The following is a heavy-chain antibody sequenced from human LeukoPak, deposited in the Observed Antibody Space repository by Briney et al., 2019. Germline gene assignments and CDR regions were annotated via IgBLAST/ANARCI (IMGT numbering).Heavy chain of an antibody. CDR3: ARDVLLWFGDPKGHYMDV. J-gene: IGHJ6*03. CDR2: ISSSGST. V-gene: IGHV4-61*02. D-gene: IGHD3-10*01. Sequence: SETLSLTCTVSGDSISSGDYYWSWIRQPAGKGLEWIGRISSSGSTNYNPSLKSRVTISVDTSKNQFSLKLSSVTAADTAVYYCARDVLLWFGDPKGHYMDVWGKGTTVTISS. CDR1: GDSISSGDYY.